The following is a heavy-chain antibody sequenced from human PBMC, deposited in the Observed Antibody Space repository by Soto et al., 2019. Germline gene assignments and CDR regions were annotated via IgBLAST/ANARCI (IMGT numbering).Heavy chain of an antibody. Sequence: QVQLVQSGAEVKRPGSSVKVSCSASGDTFASYGISWVRQAPGQGLALLGGIIPDFAITKFAEKVQDRITFTSDSSSSTTYMDLSSLSSDDTAVYYCARAKFNVESDRSTFTTHSDRWGPGTPVAVSS. CDR3: ARAKFNVESDRSTFTTHSDR. CDR2: IIPDFAIT. D-gene: IGHD1-1*01. CDR1: GDTFASYG. V-gene: IGHV1-69*17. J-gene: IGHJ5*02.